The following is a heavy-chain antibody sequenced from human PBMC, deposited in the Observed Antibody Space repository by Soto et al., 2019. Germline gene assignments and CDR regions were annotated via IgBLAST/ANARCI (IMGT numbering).Heavy chain of an antibody. V-gene: IGHV3-30*18. CDR3: AKDTRAVVVTAPFDY. D-gene: IGHD2-21*02. J-gene: IGHJ4*02. Sequence: QVQLVESGGDVVQPGRSLRLSCAASGFTFSSYGMHWVRQAPGKGLEWVAVISYDGSNKYYADSVKGRFTISTDNSKNALYLQMNSLRAEDTAVYYGAKDTRAVVVTAPFDYWGQGTLVTVSS. CDR1: GFTFSSYG. CDR2: ISYDGSNK.